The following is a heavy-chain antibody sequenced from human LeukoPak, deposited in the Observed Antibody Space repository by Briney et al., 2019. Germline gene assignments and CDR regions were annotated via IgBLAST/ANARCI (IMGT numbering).Heavy chain of an antibody. D-gene: IGHD5-24*01. V-gene: IGHV3-30-3*01. J-gene: IGHJ4*02. Sequence: GGSLRLSRAASGFTFSSYAMHWVRQAPGKGLEWVAVISYDGSNKYYADSVKGRFTISRDNSKNTLYLQMNSLRAEDTAVYYCASVEMATGFDYWGQGTLVTVSS. CDR1: GFTFSSYA. CDR2: ISYDGSNK. CDR3: ASVEMATGFDY.